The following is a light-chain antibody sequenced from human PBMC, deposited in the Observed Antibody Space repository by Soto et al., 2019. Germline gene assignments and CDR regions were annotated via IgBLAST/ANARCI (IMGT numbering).Light chain of an antibody. CDR1: QSVSSN. J-gene: IGKJ2*01. Sequence: EIVMTQSPATLSVSPGERATLSCRASQSVSSNLAWYQQKPGQAPRILIYGASTRATGSPARFSGSGSGTEFTLTISSLQSEDFSVYYCQQYNNWPPYTFGQGTKLEIK. V-gene: IGKV3-15*01. CDR2: GAS. CDR3: QQYNNWPPYT.